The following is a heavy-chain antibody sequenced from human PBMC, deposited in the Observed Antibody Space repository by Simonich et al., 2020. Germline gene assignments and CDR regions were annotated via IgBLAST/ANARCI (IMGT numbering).Heavy chain of an antibody. V-gene: IGHV1-2*02. CDR3: ASSKRGYNWNDFDY. Sequence: QVQLVQSGAEVKKPGASVKVSCKASGYTFTGYYMHWVRQAPGQGLEWRGRHNPNSGGTNNAQKFQGRVTMTRDTSISTAYMELSRLRSDDTAVYYCASSKRGYNWNDFDYWGQGTLVTVSS. CDR1: GYTFTGYY. CDR2: HNPNSGGT. D-gene: IGHD1-1*01. J-gene: IGHJ4*02.